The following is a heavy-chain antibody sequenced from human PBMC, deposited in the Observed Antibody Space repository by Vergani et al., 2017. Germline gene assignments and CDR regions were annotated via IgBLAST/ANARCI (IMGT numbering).Heavy chain of an antibody. V-gene: IGHV3-21*01. D-gene: IGHD3-10*01. CDR2: ISSSSSYI. Sequence: EVQLVESGGGLVKPGGSLRLSCAASGFTFSSYSMNWVRQAPGKGLEWVSSISSSSSYIYYADSVNGRFTISRDNAKNSLYLQMNSLRAEDTAVYYCARGYGSGSFGDYWGQGTLVTVSS. J-gene: IGHJ4*02. CDR3: ARGYGSGSFGDY. CDR1: GFTFSSYS.